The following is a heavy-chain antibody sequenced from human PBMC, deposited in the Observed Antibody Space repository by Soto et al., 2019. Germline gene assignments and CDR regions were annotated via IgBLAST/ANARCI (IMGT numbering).Heavy chain of an antibody. Sequence: GGSLRLSCAASGFTFSSYGMHWVRQAPGKGLEWVAVIPYDGNNKYYADSVKGRFTISRDNSKNTLYLQMNSLRAEDTAVYYCAKSVYNWNDGFFDYWGQGTLVTSPQ. D-gene: IGHD1-1*01. CDR1: GFTFSSYG. CDR2: IPYDGNNK. V-gene: IGHV3-30*18. CDR3: AKSVYNWNDGFFDY. J-gene: IGHJ4*02.